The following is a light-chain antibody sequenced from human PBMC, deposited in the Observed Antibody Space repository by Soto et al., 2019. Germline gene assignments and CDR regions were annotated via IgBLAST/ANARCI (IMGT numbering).Light chain of an antibody. CDR3: QSYDSSLSGSV. V-gene: IGLV1-40*01. Sequence: QSVLTQPPPVSGAPGQRVTISCTGSSSNIGAGYDVHWYQQLPGTAPKLLIYGNSNRPSGVPDRFSGSKSGTSASLAITGLQAEDEADSYCQSYDSSLSGSVFGGGTKVTVL. J-gene: IGLJ3*02. CDR2: GNS. CDR1: SSNIGAGYD.